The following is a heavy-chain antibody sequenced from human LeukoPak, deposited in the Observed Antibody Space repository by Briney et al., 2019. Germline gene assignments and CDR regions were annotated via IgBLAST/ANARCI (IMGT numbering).Heavy chain of an antibody. CDR1: GYNFKSYD. D-gene: IGHD3-22*01. V-gene: IGHV1-69*13. Sequence: SVKVSCKASGYNFKSYDINWVRQASGQGLEWMGGIIPIFGTANYAQKFQGRVTITADESTSTAYMELSSLRSEDTAVYYCARGTQRDYYYDSSGYYYFDYWGQGTLVTVSS. CDR2: IIPIFGTA. CDR3: ARGTQRDYYYDSSGYYYFDY. J-gene: IGHJ4*02.